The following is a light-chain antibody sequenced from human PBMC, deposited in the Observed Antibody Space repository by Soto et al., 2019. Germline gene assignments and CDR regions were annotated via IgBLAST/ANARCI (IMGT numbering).Light chain of an antibody. CDR2: LNSDGSH. V-gene: IGLV4-69*01. J-gene: IGLJ3*02. Sequence: QAVVTQSPSASASLGASVKLTCTLSSGHSSYAIAWHQQQPEKGPRYLMKLNSDGSHSKGDGIPDRFSGSSSGAERYLTISRLQSEDEADYYCQTWGTGIHWVFGAGAQLTVL. CDR1: SGHSSYA. CDR3: QTWGTGIHWV.